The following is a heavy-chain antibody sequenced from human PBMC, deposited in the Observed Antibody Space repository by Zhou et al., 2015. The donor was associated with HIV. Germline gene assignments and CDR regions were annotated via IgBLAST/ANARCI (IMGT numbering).Heavy chain of an antibody. D-gene: IGHD3-22*01. J-gene: IGHJ3*01. Sequence: LVQSGTEVKKPGSSVKVSCRATGGTFSDSEISWVRQAPGQGLEWMGSITPMFETETYAEKFRARLTITVDKSTSAAYMELSSLTSEDAAVYFCARSSVNHDYAFDLWGQGTKVIVSS. CDR3: ARSSVNHDYAFDL. V-gene: IGHV1-69*06. CDR1: GGTFSDSE. CDR2: ITPMFETE.